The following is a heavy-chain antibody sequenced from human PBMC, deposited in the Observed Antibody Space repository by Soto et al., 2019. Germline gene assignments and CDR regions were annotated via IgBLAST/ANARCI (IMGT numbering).Heavy chain of an antibody. J-gene: IGHJ4*02. D-gene: IGHD3-3*01. CDR3: AKETSRRSVDFDY. CDR1: GFTFSSCA. Sequence: EVQVLESGGGLIQPGGSMRLSCAAAGFTFSSCAMSWVRQAPGKGLEWVSGIGLRGGDAYYADSVEGRFTISSDNTKNMLYLQMNSLSGEDTAPYYCAKETSRRSVDFDYWGPGTLVTVSS. V-gene: IGHV3-23*01. CDR2: IGLRGGDA.